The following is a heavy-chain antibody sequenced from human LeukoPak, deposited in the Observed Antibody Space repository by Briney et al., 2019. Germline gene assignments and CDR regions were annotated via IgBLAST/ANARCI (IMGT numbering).Heavy chain of an antibody. V-gene: IGHV3-23*01. Sequence: GGSLRLSCAASGFTFSSYAMSWVRQAPGEGLEWVSTISGSGGGAYYADSVKGRFTISRDNPTNTLYLQMNSLGAGDTALYFCARTGTEDGYSIHFDHWGQGTLVTVSS. D-gene: IGHD5-24*01. CDR3: ARTGTEDGYSIHFDH. CDR1: GFTFSSYA. J-gene: IGHJ4*02. CDR2: ISGSGGGA.